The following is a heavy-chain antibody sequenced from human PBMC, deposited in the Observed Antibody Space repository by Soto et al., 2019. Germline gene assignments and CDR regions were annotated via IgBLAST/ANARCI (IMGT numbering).Heavy chain of an antibody. V-gene: IGHV3-66*01. Sequence: EVQLVESGGGLVQPGGSRRFSYAASGFTVSSNYMSWVRQAPGKGLEWVSVIYSGGSTYYADSVKGRFTISRDNSKNTLYLQMNSLRAEDTAVYYCARAEGYYGSGSTDYWGQGTLVTVSS. J-gene: IGHJ4*02. CDR1: GFTVSSNY. CDR2: IYSGGST. CDR3: ARAEGYYGSGSTDY. D-gene: IGHD3-10*01.